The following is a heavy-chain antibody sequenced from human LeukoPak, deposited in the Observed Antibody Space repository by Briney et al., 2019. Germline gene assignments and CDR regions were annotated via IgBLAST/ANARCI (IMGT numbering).Heavy chain of an antibody. CDR2: IYYNGST. CDR1: GGSISSYY. J-gene: IGHJ5*02. V-gene: IGHV4-59*12. D-gene: IGHD6-13*01. Sequence: SETLSLTCTVSGGSISSYYWSWIRQPPGKGLEWIGYIYYNGSTNYNPSLKSRVTISVDTSKNQFSLKLSSVTAADTAVYYCARGYSSSWYPTNNWFDPWGQGTLVTVSS. CDR3: ARGYSSSWYPTNNWFDP.